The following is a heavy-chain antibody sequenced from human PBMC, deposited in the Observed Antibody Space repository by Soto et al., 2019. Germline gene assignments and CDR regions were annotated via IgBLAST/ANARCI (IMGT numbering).Heavy chain of an antibody. CDR3: ARGGVYSYGPHAFDY. J-gene: IGHJ4*02. CDR1: GGTFSSYA. V-gene: IGHV1-69*01. CDR2: IIPIFGTA. Sequence: QVQLVQSGAEVKKPGSSVKVSCKASGGTFSSYAISWVRQGPGQGLEWMGGIIPIFGTANYAQKFQGRVTITADESTSTAYMGLSSLRSEDTAVYYCARGGVYSYGPHAFDYWGQGTLVTVSS. D-gene: IGHD5-18*01.